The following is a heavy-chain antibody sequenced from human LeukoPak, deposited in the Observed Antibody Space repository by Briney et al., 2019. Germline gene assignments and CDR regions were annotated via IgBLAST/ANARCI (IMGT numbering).Heavy chain of an antibody. Sequence: ASVKVSCKASGYTFTGYYMHWERQAPGQGLEWMGWINPNSGGTNYAQKFQGRVTMTRDTSISTAYMELSSLRSEDTAVYYCARVRRNDAFDIWGQGTMVTVSS. CDR2: INPNSGGT. CDR3: ARVRRNDAFDI. J-gene: IGHJ3*02. V-gene: IGHV1-2*02. CDR1: GYTFTGYY.